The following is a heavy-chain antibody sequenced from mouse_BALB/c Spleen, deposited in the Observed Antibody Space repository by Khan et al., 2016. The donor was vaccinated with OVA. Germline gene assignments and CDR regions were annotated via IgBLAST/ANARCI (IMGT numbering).Heavy chain of an antibody. Sequence: DVKLVESGGDVVKPGGSLKLSCAASGFTFSTYGMSWVRQTPDKRLEWVATVSTGGHYTYYPDTVKGRFTISRDHAKDTLYLQMSSLKSEDTAMFYCARLAYFYDSEGFAYWGQGTLVTVSA. J-gene: IGHJ3*01. CDR3: ARLAYFYDSEGFAY. CDR2: VSTGGHYT. V-gene: IGHV5-6*02. D-gene: IGHD1-1*01. CDR1: GFTFSTYG.